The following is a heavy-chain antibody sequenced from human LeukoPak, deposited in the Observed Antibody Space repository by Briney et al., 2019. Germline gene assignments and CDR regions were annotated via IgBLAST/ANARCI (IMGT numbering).Heavy chain of an antibody. CDR2: INHSGST. CDR3: ARHFPKESYCGGDCYSDAFDI. CDR1: GGYFSGYY. Sequence: SETLSLTCAVYGGYFSGYYWSWIRQPPGKGLEWIGEINHSGSTNYNPSLKSRVTISVDTSKNQFSLKLSSVTAADTAVYYCARHFPKESYCGGDCYSDAFDIWGQGTMVTVSS. V-gene: IGHV4-34*01. J-gene: IGHJ3*02. D-gene: IGHD2-21*02.